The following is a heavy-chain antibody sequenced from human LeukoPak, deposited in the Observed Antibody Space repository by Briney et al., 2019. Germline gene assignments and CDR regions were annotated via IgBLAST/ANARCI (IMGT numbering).Heavy chain of an antibody. Sequence: PSGTLSLTCTVSGVSIRSYYWSWIRQPAGRGLEWIGRIFESGKTNYTPSLKSRVTISVDTSKNQFSLKLRSVTAIDTAVYYCASSSWLRDANFDNWGQGTLVTVSS. D-gene: IGHD6-13*01. CDR2: IFESGKT. J-gene: IGHJ4*02. V-gene: IGHV4-4*07. CDR1: GVSIRSYY. CDR3: ASSSWLRDANFDN.